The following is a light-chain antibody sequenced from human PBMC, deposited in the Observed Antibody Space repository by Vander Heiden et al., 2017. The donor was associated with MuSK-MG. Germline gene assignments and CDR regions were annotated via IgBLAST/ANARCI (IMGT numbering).Light chain of an antibody. CDR1: SNIVGNQG. V-gene: IGLV10-54*02. J-gene: IGLJ2*01. Sequence: QAGLTQPPSVSKGLRQTATLTCTGNSNIVGNQGAAWLQQHQGHPPKRRSLMNNNRPSGISERFSSSRSGTNASPTITVLQPEDEADDDCYGSASGLSAGVFGGGTKLTVL. CDR2: MNN. CDR3: YGSASGLSAGV.